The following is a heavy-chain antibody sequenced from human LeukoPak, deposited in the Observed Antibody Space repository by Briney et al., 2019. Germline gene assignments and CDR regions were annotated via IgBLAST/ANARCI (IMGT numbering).Heavy chain of an antibody. J-gene: IGHJ4*02. V-gene: IGHV3-30*18. CDR2: ISYDGSNK. D-gene: IGHD1-20*01. CDR1: RFTFSNYG. Sequence: GRSLRLSCAASRFTFSNYGMHWVRQAPGKGLEWVAIISYDGSNKYYADSVKGRFTISRDNSKNTLYLQMNGLRVEDSAVYYCAKTGNYNWNGFDYWGQGTLVTVSS. CDR3: AKTGNYNWNGFDY.